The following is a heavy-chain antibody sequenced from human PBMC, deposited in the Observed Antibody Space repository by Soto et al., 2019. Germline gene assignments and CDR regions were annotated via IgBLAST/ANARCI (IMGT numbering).Heavy chain of an antibody. V-gene: IGHV4-34*01. CDR3: ARRGDYFDSSGHAFDI. CDR2: INHSGST. Sequence: QVQLQQWGAGLLKPSETLSLTCAVYGGSFSGYYWNWIRQPPGKGLEWIGEINHSGSTNYSPSLTRRDTISADTSKNQFSLKLSSVTAADTSVYYCARRGDYFDSSGHAFDIWGQGTMVTVSS. CDR1: GGSFSGYY. D-gene: IGHD3-22*01. J-gene: IGHJ3*02.